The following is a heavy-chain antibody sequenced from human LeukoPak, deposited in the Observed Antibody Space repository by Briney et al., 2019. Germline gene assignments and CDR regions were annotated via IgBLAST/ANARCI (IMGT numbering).Heavy chain of an antibody. Sequence: PGGSLRLSCAASGFTFNTYTMNWVRQAPGKGLEWVSSIGRTSTDKYYADSVRGRFTISRDNAENSLYVQMTSLRAEDTAVYYCVGGDSRDYWGQGTQVTVSS. CDR1: GFTFNTYT. CDR3: VGGDSRDY. J-gene: IGHJ4*02. CDR2: IGRTSTDK. D-gene: IGHD3-22*01. V-gene: IGHV3-21*01.